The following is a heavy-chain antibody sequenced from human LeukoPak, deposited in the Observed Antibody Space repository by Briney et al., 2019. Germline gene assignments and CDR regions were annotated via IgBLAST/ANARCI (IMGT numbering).Heavy chain of an antibody. CDR2: ISGSGGST. V-gene: IGHV3-23*01. Sequence: GGSLRLSCAASGFTFSSYAMSWVRQAPGKGLEWVSAISGSGGSTYYADSVKGRFTISRDNSKNTLYLQMDSLRAEDTAVYYCAKDHRIQLWSYFDYWGQGTLVTVSS. CDR1: GFTFSSYA. J-gene: IGHJ4*02. D-gene: IGHD5-18*01. CDR3: AKDHRIQLWSYFDY.